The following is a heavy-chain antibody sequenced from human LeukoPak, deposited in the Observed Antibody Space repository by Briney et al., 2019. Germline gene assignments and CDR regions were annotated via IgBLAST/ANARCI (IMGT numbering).Heavy chain of an antibody. CDR3: ARDVGYCSSTSCTYYYYGMDV. V-gene: IGHV3-30*03. CDR1: GFTFSNAW. J-gene: IGHJ6*02. Sequence: GGSLRLSCAASGFTFSNAWMSWVRQAPGKGLEWVAVISYDGSNKYYADSVKGRFTISRDNSKNTLYLQMNSLRAEDTAVYYCARDVGYCSSTSCTYYYYGMDVWGQGTTVTVSS. D-gene: IGHD2-2*01. CDR2: ISYDGSNK.